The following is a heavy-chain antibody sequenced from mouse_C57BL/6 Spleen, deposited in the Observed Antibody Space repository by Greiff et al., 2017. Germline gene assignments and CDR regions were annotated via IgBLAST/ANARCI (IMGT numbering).Heavy chain of an antibody. CDR2: INYDGSST. J-gene: IGHJ4*01. Sequence: EVKLVESEGGLVQPGSSMKLSCTASGFTFSDYYMAWVRQVPEKGLEWVANINYDGSSTYYLDSLKSRFIISRDNAKNILYLQMSSLKSEDTATYYCARGGNWAYYAMDYWGQGTSVTVSS. CDR3: ARGGNWAYYAMDY. D-gene: IGHD4-1*01. V-gene: IGHV5-16*01. CDR1: GFTFSDYY.